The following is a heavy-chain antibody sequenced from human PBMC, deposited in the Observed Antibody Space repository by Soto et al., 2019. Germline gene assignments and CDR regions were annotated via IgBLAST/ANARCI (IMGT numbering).Heavy chain of an antibody. CDR1: GGTFSSYA. J-gene: IGHJ6*02. V-gene: IGHV1-69*13. D-gene: IGHD2-15*01. CDR3: ARVSILPHSDYYGMDV. CDR2: IIPIFGTA. Sequence: GASVKVSCKTSGGTFSSYAINGVRQAPGQGLGWMGGIIPIFGTANYAQKFQGRVTSTAEESTSTAYMELSSLRSEDTAVYYCARVSILPHSDYYGMDVWGQGTTVTVSS.